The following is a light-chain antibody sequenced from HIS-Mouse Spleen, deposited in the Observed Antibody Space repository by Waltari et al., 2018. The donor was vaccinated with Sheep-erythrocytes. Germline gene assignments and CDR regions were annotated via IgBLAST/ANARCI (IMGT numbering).Light chain of an antibody. CDR1: SSDVGGYNY. V-gene: IGLV2-8*01. J-gene: IGLJ3*02. CDR2: EVS. CDR3: SSYAGSNNWV. Sequence: QSALTQPHSASGSPGQSVTITCTGTSSDVGGYNYVSWYQQHPGKAPKLMIYEVSKRPSGVPDRFSGSKSGNTASLTVSGLRAEDEADYYCSSYAGSNNWVFGGGTKLTVL.